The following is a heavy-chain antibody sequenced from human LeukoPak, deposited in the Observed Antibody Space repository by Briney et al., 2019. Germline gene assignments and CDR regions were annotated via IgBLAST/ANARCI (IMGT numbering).Heavy chain of an antibody. V-gene: IGHV4-59*08. D-gene: IGHD6-19*01. J-gene: IGHJ3*02. CDR1: GGSISSYY. Sequence: PSETLFLTCTVSGGSISSYYWSWIRQPPGKGLEWIGYIYYSGSTNYNPSLKSRVTISVDTSKNQFSLKLSSVTAADTAVYYCARSSYSSGWTDAFDIWGQGTMVTVSS. CDR3: ARSSYSSGWTDAFDI. CDR2: IYYSGST.